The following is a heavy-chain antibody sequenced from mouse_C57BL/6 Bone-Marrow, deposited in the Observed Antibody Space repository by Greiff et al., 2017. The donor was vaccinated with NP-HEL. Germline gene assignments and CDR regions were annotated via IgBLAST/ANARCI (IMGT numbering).Heavy chain of an antibody. V-gene: IGHV1-15*01. Sequence: VKLMESGAELVRPGASVTLSCKASGYTFTDYEMHWVKQTPVHGLEWIGAIDPETGGTAYNQKFKGKAILTADKSSSTASMELRSLTSEDSAVYDCTRVPLAYWGQGTLVTVSA. J-gene: IGHJ3*01. CDR3: TRVPLAY. CDR2: IDPETGGT. CDR1: GYTFTDYE.